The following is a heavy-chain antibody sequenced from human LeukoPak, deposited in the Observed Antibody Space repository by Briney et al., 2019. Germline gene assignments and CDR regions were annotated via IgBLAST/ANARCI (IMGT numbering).Heavy chain of an antibody. J-gene: IGHJ4*02. V-gene: IGHV1-3*01. CDR3: ARGGIYTSSSPPFDY. Sequence: ASVKVSCKASGYTFTSYAMHWVRQAPGQRLEWMGWINAGNGNTKYSQKFQGRVTITRDTSASTAYMELSSLRSEDTAVYYCARGGIYTSSSPPFDYWGQGALVTVSS. CDR2: INAGNGNT. D-gene: IGHD2-2*01. CDR1: GYTFTSYA.